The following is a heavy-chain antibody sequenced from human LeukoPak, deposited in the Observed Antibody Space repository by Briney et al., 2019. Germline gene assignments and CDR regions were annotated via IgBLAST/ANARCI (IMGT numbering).Heavy chain of an antibody. Sequence: QPGGSLRLSCAASRFTFSTYAMTWVRQAPGEGLEWVSGISSSGGSTYYTDSVKGRFTISRDNSKNTLHLQMSSLRAEDTALYYCVKDRCDRTTCPEVWGQGALVTVSS. V-gene: IGHV3-23*01. CDR2: ISSSGGST. CDR1: RFTFSTYA. CDR3: VKDRCDRTTCPEV. J-gene: IGHJ4*02. D-gene: IGHD2-2*01.